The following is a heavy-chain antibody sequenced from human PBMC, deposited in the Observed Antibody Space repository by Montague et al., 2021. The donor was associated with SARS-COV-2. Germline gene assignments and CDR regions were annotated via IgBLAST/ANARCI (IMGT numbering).Heavy chain of an antibody. CDR2: IYSNDEK. V-gene: IGHV2-5*01. CDR1: GFSLSTPNVG. CDR3: AHPIRYYDIFTGIPFDY. J-gene: IGHJ4*02. D-gene: IGHD3-9*01. Sequence: PALVKPTQTLTLTCTFSGFSLSTPNVGVGWIRQPSGKALEWVAVIYSNDEKRYSPSLRNRLTITKDTAKNQVVLSLTYVDPVDTATYYCAHPIRYYDIFTGIPFDYWGQGSQVTVSS.